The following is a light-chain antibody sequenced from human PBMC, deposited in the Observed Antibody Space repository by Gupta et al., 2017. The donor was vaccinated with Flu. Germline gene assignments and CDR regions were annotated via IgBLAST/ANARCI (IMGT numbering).Light chain of an antibody. CDR3: QQRDNWRLI. CDR1: QGMSSY. V-gene: IGKV1-9*01. Sequence: PSFLSLSVGDRVTLTCRASQGMSSYLAWYQQKPGKAPKLLIYAANKMDSEIPSRFSGSGSGTEFTLTISSLEPEDFAIYYCQQRDNWRLIFGGGTKVEIK. CDR2: AAN. J-gene: IGKJ4*01.